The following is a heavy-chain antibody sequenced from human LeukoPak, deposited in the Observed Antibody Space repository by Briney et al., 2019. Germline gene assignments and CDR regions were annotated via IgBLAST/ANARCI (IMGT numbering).Heavy chain of an antibody. V-gene: IGHV1-18*01. Sequence: GESLQISCKGSGYSFTSYGISWVRQAPGQGLEWMGWISAYNGNTNYAQKLQGRVTMTTDTSTSTAYMELRSLRSDDTAVYYCARVIVVVPAAGGFDYWGQGTLVTVSS. CDR3: ARVIVVVPAAGGFDY. CDR1: GYSFTSYG. CDR2: ISAYNGNT. D-gene: IGHD2-2*01. J-gene: IGHJ4*02.